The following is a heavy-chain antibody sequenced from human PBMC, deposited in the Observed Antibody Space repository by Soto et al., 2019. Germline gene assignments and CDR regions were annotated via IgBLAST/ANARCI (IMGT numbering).Heavy chain of an antibody. Sequence: ASVKVSCKASGGTFSSYAISWVRQAPGQGLEWMGGIIPIFGTANYAQKFQGRVTITADESTSTAYMELSSLRSEDTAVYYCATSRGSGYYDSSGYYYIDRCPGYWGQGTLVTVSS. CDR3: ATSRGSGYYDSSGYYYIDRCPGY. D-gene: IGHD3-22*01. J-gene: IGHJ4*02. CDR1: GGTFSSYA. V-gene: IGHV1-69*13. CDR2: IIPIFGTA.